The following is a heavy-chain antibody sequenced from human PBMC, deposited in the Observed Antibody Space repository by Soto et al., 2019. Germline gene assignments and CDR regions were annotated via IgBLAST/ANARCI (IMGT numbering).Heavy chain of an antibody. J-gene: IGHJ6*02. Sequence: QVQLQASGPGLVRPSQTLSLTCTVSGGSISSDHYHWTWIRQTPGKGLEWIGYIHYRGSVYYNPSLQSRDTRSVDTYKNLFSLKLISVTASDSAVYVCVREEDGGDRDYYGLDVWGQGTTVTVSS. CDR2: IHYRGSV. D-gene: IGHD5-18*01. CDR1: GGSISSDHYH. V-gene: IGHV4-30-4*01. CDR3: VREEDGGDRDYYGLDV.